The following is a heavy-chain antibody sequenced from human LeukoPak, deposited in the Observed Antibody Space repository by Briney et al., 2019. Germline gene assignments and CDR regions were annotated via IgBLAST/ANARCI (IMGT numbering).Heavy chain of an antibody. J-gene: IGHJ4*02. CDR1: GFTFSSYW. CDR3: ARDAVWGYYDSSGYYPLDY. D-gene: IGHD3-22*01. V-gene: IGHV3-7*01. CDR2: IKQGGSEK. Sequence: GGSLRLSCAASGFTFSSYWMSWVRQAPGKGLEWVANIKQGGSEKYYVDSVKGRFTISRDNAKNSLYLQMNSLRAEDTAVYYCARDAVWGYYDSSGYYPLDYWGQGTLVTVSS.